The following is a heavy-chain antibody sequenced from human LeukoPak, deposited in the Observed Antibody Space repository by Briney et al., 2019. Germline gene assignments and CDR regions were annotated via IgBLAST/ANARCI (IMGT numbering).Heavy chain of an antibody. J-gene: IGHJ4*02. Sequence: ASVKVSCKASGYTFSDYYIHWVRQAPGQGLEWMGWINPNSGGTNYAQKFQGRVTMTRNTSITTAYMELSSLRSEDTAVYYCARDIYFGSDPGYWGQGTLVTVSS. V-gene: IGHV1-2*02. D-gene: IGHD3-10*01. CDR2: INPNSGGT. CDR1: GYTFSDYY. CDR3: ARDIYFGSDPGY.